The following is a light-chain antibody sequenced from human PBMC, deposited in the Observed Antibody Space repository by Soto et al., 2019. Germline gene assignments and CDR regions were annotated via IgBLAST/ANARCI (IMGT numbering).Light chain of an antibody. J-gene: IGKJ1*01. CDR1: ESVSSIY. V-gene: IGKV3-20*01. CDR3: QQYGNSPWT. Sequence: EFVLTQSPGTLSLSPGERATLSCRASESVSSIYLAWYQQKGGQAPRLLIYGASSRATGIPDRFSGSGSGTDFTLTISRLEPEDFAVYYCQQYGNSPWTFGQGTKVEIK. CDR2: GAS.